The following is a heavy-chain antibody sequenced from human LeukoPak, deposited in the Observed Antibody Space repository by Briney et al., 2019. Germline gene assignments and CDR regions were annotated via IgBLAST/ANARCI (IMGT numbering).Heavy chain of an antibody. CDR1: GYTFTNYW. CDR3: ARRIVGSDF. D-gene: IGHD1-26*01. J-gene: IGHJ4*02. Sequence: GESLKISCMGSGYTFTNYWIGWVRQMPGKGLEWMGIIYPGDSDTRYSPSLQGQVTIPADKSISTAYLQWSSLKASDTAMYYWARRIVGSDFWGQGTLVTVSS. CDR2: IYPGDSDT. V-gene: IGHV5-51*01.